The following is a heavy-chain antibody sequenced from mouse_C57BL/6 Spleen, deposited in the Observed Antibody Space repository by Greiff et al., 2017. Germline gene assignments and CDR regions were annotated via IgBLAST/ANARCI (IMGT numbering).Heavy chain of an antibody. CDR1: GYTFTDYE. Sequence: QVHVKQSGAELVRPGASVTLSCKASGYTFTDYEMHWVKQTPVHGLEWIGAIDPETGGTAYNQKFKGKAILTADKSSSTADMELRSLTSAASAVYYCTGITTVVRMDYWGQGTTLTVSS. D-gene: IGHD1-1*01. J-gene: IGHJ2*01. CDR3: TGITTVVRMDY. CDR2: IDPETGGT. V-gene: IGHV1-15*01.